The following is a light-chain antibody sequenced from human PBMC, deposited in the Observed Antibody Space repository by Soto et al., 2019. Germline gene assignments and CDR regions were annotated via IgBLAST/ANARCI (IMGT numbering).Light chain of an antibody. V-gene: IGKV1-39*01. Sequence: DIQMTQSPSSLSASVGDRVTITCRASQSISSYLNWYQQNPGKAPKLLIYAASSLQSGVPSRFSGSGSGTDFTLTISSLRPDDYATYYFQQSYSTPYTFGQGTKLEIK. CDR3: QQSYSTPYT. CDR2: AAS. CDR1: QSISSY. J-gene: IGKJ2*01.